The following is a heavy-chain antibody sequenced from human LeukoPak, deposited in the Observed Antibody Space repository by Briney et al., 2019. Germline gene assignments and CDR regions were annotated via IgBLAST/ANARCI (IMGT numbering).Heavy chain of an antibody. CDR1: GGTFSSYA. J-gene: IGHJ4*02. CDR3: ATSRGSPWDYFDY. V-gene: IGHV1-69*01. D-gene: IGHD6-25*01. CDR2: IIPIFGTA. Sequence: SVKASCKASGGTFSSYAISWVRRAPGQGLEWMGGIIPIFGTANYAQKFQGRVTITADESTSTAYMELSSLRSEDTAVYYCATSRGSPWDYFDYWGQGTLVTVSS.